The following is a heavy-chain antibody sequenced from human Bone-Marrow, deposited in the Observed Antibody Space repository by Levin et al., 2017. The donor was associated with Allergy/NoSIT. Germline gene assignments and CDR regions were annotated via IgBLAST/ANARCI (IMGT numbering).Heavy chain of an antibody. V-gene: IGHV4-38-2*02. Sequence: SETLSLTCAVSGYSISSGYYWGWIRQPPGKGLEWIGSIYYIGTTYYNPSLKSRVTISVDTSKNQFSLKLTSMTAADTAVYYCAREGTPQSWDYWGQGTLVSVSS. CDR1: GYSISSGYY. D-gene: IGHD3-10*01. J-gene: IGHJ4*02. CDR2: IYYIGTT. CDR3: AREGTPQSWDY.